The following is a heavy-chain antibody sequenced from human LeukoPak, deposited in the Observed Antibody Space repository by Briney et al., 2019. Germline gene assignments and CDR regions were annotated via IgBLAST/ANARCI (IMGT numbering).Heavy chain of an antibody. V-gene: IGHV3-48*03. J-gene: IGHJ3*02. CDR2: ISSSGSTI. CDR3: ARAPVLRIGVFDI. D-gene: IGHD2-15*01. Sequence: QSGGSLRLSCAASGFTFSSYEMNWVRQAPGKGLEWVSYISSSGSTIYYADSVKGRFTISRDNAKNSLYLQMNSLRAEDTAVYYCARAPVLRIGVFDIWGQGTMVTVSS. CDR1: GFTFSSYE.